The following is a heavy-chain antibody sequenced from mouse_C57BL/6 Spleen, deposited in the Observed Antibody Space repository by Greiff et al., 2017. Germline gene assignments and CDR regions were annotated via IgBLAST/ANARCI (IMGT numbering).Heavy chain of an antibody. V-gene: IGHV1-53*01. Sequence: QVQLQQSGTELVKPGASVKLSCKASGYTFTSYWMHWVKQRPGQGLEWIGNINPSNGGTNYNEKFKSKATLTVDKSSSTAYMQLSSLTSEDSAVYYCARVPTVYYAMDYWGQGTSVTVSS. J-gene: IGHJ4*01. CDR2: INPSNGGT. CDR3: ARVPTVYYAMDY. D-gene: IGHD4-1*02. CDR1: GYTFTSYW.